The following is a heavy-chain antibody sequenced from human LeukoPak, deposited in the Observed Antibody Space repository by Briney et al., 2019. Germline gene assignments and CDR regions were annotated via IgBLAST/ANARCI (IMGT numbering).Heavy chain of an antibody. Sequence: GGALRLSCAASGFTFSNYWMHWVRQVPGKGLVWVSRINSDGSSTSYADSVKGRFTISRDNAKNTLYLQMNSLRAGDTAVYYCARDLEAARPEWYYYGMDVWGQGTTVTVSS. CDR1: GFTFSNYW. V-gene: IGHV3-74*01. CDR3: ARDLEAARPEWYYYGMDV. D-gene: IGHD6-6*01. J-gene: IGHJ6*02. CDR2: INSDGSST.